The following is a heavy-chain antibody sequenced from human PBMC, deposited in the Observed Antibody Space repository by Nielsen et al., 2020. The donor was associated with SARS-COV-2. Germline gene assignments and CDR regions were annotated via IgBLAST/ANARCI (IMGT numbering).Heavy chain of an antibody. CDR2: IWYDGSNK. Sequence: GESLKISCAASGFTFSSYGMHWVRQAPGKGLEWVAVIWYDGSNKYYADSVKGRFTISRDNSKNTLYLQMNSLRAEDTAVYYCARDVLWFGDNWFDPWGQGTLVTVSS. CDR3: ARDVLWFGDNWFDP. CDR1: GFTFSSYG. V-gene: IGHV3-33*01. D-gene: IGHD3-10*01. J-gene: IGHJ5*02.